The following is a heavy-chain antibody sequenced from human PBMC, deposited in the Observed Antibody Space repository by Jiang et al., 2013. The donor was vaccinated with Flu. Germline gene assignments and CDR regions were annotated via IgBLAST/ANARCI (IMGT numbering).Heavy chain of an antibody. V-gene: IGHV4-30-2*01. D-gene: IGHD4-17*01. CDR3: ARLPRDFGDSPAGAFDI. Sequence: SGLVKPAQTLSLTCAVSGGSISSGDNSWSWIRQPPGKGLEWIGSIFHTGNTYYNPSLKSRLIISLDRPKNQFSLKLSSVTAADTAVYYCARLPRDFGDSPAGAFDIWGQGTMVTVSS. J-gene: IGHJ3*02. CDR1: GGSISSGDNS. CDR2: IFHTGNT.